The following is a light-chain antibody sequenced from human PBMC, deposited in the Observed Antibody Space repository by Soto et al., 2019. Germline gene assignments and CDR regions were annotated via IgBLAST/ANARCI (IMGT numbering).Light chain of an antibody. Sequence: DIPMTQSPSSLSASVGDRVTITCRASQSISSYLNWYQQKPGKAPKLLIYAASSLQSGVPSRFSVSGSGTDFTFTTSSLQPEDFATYYCKQSYSTPRTFGPGTKVDIK. CDR3: KQSYSTPRT. V-gene: IGKV1-39*01. J-gene: IGKJ3*01. CDR2: AAS. CDR1: QSISSY.